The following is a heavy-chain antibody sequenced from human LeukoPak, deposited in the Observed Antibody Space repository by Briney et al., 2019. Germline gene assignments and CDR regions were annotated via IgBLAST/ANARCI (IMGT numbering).Heavy chain of an antibody. V-gene: IGHV3-48*04. J-gene: IGHJ1*01. CDR1: GFTFSSYS. CDR2: ISSSSSTI. D-gene: IGHD6-13*01. Sequence: PGGSLRLSCAASGFTFSSYSMNWVRQAPGKGLEWVSYISSSSSTIYYADSVKGRFTISRDNAKTSLYLEMNTLRAEDTAVYFCARDRSSSSWTTEAYFQHWGQGTLVTVSS. CDR3: ARDRSSSSWTTEAYFQH.